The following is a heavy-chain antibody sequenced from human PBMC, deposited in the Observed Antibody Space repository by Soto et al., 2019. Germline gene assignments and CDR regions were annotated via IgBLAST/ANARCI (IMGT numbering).Heavy chain of an antibody. CDR1: GFSIGGYG. CDR3: AKGGRRPDNVLRFLEWFPHMDV. J-gene: IGHJ6*03. V-gene: IGHV3-30*18. CDR2: ISYDGTNK. Sequence: GSLRLSCAASGFSIGGYGMHWVRQAPGKGLEWVALISYDGTNKFYADSVKGRFTITRDNSKNTLYLQMNGLRAEDTAVYYCAKGGRRPDNVLRFLEWFPHMDVWGKGTTVTVSS. D-gene: IGHD3-3*01.